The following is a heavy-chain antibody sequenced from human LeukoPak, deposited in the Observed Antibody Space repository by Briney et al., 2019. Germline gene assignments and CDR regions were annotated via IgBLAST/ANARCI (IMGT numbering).Heavy chain of an antibody. D-gene: IGHD3-10*01. CDR3: ARGGVNTMLRGVIRYYYMDV. CDR1: GFTFSNYA. CDR2: ISYDDTNK. Sequence: GGSLRLSCAASGFTFSNYALHWVRQAPGKGLEWVAVISYDDTNKYYVDSVKGRFTISRDNSKNTLYLQMNSLRAEDTAVYYCARGGVNTMLRGVIRYYYMDVWGKGTTVTISS. V-gene: IGHV3-30*14. J-gene: IGHJ6*03.